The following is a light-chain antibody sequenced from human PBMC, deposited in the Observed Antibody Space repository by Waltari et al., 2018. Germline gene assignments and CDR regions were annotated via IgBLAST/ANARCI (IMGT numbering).Light chain of an antibody. CDR1: SGSVSTNYY. Sequence: QPVVTQAPSFSVSPGGTVTLTSRLSSGSVSTNYYPSWYQQTPGQPPRTLIHGTQTRSTGVPGRFCGSIVGNKAAPTIAGAQAEDESDYSCLREMRGGLGVFGGGNRQTVL. V-gene: IGLV8-61*01. CDR3: LREMRGGLGV. CDR2: GTQ. J-gene: IGLJ3*02.